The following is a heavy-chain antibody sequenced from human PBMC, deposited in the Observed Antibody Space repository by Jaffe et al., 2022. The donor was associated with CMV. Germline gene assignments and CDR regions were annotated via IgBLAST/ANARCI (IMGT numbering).Heavy chain of an antibody. CDR3: TRENYYYYYYYMDV. J-gene: IGHJ6*03. V-gene: IGHV3-49*04. Sequence: EVQLVESGGGLVQPGRSLRLSCTASGFTFGDYAMSWVRQAPGKGLEWVGFIRSKAYGGTTEYAASVKGRFTISRDDSKSIAYLQMNSLKTEDTAVYYCTRENYYYYYYYMDVWGKGTTVTVSS. CDR2: IRSKAYGGTT. CDR1: GFTFGDYA.